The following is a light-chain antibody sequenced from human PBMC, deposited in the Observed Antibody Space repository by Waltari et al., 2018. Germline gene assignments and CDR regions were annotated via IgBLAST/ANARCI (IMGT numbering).Light chain of an antibody. V-gene: IGLV2-14*03. Sequence: QSALTQPASVSGSPGQSITISCSGTSSDVGGYNYVSWYQQHPGKAPKVMIYDVTSRPPGVSDRFSGSKSGNTASLTISGLQAEDEADYYCSSYTSSSTVVFGGGTKLTVL. CDR2: DVT. J-gene: IGLJ3*02. CDR3: SSYTSSSTVV. CDR1: SSDVGGYNY.